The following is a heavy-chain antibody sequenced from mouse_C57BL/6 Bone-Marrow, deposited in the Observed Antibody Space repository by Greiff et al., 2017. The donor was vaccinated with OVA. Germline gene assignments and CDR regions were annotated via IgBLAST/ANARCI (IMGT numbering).Heavy chain of an antibody. CDR1: GFTFSSYG. V-gene: IGHV5-6*01. CDR2: ISSGGSYT. J-gene: IGHJ3*01. CDR3: ARHQAWFAY. Sequence: EVKLVESGGDLVKPGGSLKLSCAASGFTFSSYGMSWVRQTPDKRLEWVATISSGGSYTSYPDSVKGRFTISRDNAKNTLYLQMSSLKSEDTAMYYCARHQAWFAYWGQGTLVTVSA.